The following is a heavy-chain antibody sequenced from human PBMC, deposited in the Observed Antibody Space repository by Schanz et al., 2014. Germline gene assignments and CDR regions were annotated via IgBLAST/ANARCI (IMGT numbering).Heavy chain of an antibody. J-gene: IGHJ4*02. CDR3: ARGGSMVLEINFAY. CDR2: INPSEGGT. Sequence: QVQVEQSGPEVKKPGASVKVSCKASGYTFTNFYIHWVRQAPGQGLEWVGIINPSEGGTSFPQKFKDRLTMTRDTSTSTFYMELSSLRSEDTAVYYCARGGSMVLEINFAYWGQGSLVTVSS. V-gene: IGHV1-46*03. D-gene: IGHD3-10*01. CDR1: GYTFTNFY.